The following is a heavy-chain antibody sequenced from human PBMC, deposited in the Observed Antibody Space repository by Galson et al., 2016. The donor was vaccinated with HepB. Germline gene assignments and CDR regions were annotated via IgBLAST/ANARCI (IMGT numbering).Heavy chain of an antibody. D-gene: IGHD2-2*01. V-gene: IGHV4-31*03. CDR1: GGSISSGDFC. CDR2: IFYSGST. Sequence: TLSLTCTVSGGSISSGDFCWSWIRQHPGKGLEWIGYIFYSGSTYYNPSLKSRLTISLTASRNQFSLKLSSVTAADTAVYYCARGARGSTGFCAFDYWGQGTLVTVSS. CDR3: ARGARGSTGFCAFDY. J-gene: IGHJ4*02.